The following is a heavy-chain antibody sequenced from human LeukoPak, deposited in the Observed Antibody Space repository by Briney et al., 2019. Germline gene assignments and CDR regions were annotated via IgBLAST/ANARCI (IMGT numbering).Heavy chain of an antibody. CDR3: AKSIAPAPSPAPFDY. J-gene: IGHJ4*02. D-gene: IGHD6-13*01. CDR2: ISWDGGST. V-gene: IGHV3-43*01. CDR1: GFTFDDYT. Sequence: GGSLRLSCAASGFTFDDYTMHWVRQAPGKGLEWVSLISWDGGSTYYADSVKGRFTISRDNSKNSLYLQMNSLRTEDTALYYCAKSIAPAPSPAPFDYGGKGTLVTVSS.